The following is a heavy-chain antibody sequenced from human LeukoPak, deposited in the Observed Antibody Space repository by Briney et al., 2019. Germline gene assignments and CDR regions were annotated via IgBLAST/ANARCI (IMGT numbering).Heavy chain of an antibody. Sequence: SVKVSCKASGGTFSSDAISWVRQAPGQGLEWMGRIIPIVDIANSAQKFQGRVTITADKSTSTAYMELSSLRSEDTAVYYCARTDSSGNAFDIWGQGTMVTVSS. CDR3: ARTDSSGNAFDI. J-gene: IGHJ3*02. D-gene: IGHD6-19*01. CDR1: GGTFSSDA. CDR2: IIPIVDIA. V-gene: IGHV1-69*04.